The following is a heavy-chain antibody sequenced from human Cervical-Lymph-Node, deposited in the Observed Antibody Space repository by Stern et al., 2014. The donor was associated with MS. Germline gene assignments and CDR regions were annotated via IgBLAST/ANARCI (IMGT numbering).Heavy chain of an antibody. CDR2: ISGYTGNT. CDR3: ARDAFGLPAGHFDF. J-gene: IGHJ4*02. CDR1: GYTFTSFG. V-gene: IGHV1-18*01. Sequence: QVQLVQSGAEVKKPGASVKVSCKASGYTFTSFGVSWVRQAPGQGLEWMGWISGYTGNTDYSQKCQGRVTMTTDTSTNTAYMELRSLRSDDTAVYYCARDAFGLPAGHFDFWGQGALVTVSS. D-gene: IGHD2-2*01.